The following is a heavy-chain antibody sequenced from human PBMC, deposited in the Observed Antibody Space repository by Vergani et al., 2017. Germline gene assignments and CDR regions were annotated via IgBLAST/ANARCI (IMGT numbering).Heavy chain of an antibody. J-gene: IGHJ5*02. CDR3: ARVPRIESWFDP. Sequence: QLQLQESGPGLVKPSETLSLTCTVSGGSISSSSYYWGWIRQPPGKGLEWIGRIYYSGSTSYNPSLKSRVTISVDTSKNQFSLKLGSVTAADTAVYYCARVPRIESWFDPWGQGTLVTVSS. CDR1: GGSISSSSYY. CDR2: IYYSGST. V-gene: IGHV4-39*07.